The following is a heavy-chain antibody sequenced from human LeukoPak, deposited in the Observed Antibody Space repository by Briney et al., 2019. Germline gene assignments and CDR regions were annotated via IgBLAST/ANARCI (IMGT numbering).Heavy chain of an antibody. J-gene: IGHJ6*03. CDR1: GFTFNNAW. D-gene: IGHD2-2*01. V-gene: IGHV3-15*01. CDR3: TTDRVPAGDYYYYYMDV. Sequence: PGGSLRLSCAASGFTFNNAWMSWVRQAPGKGLEWVGRIKTKTEGGTTDYAAPVKGRFTISRDDAKTTPFLQMNSLKTEDTAVYYCTTDRVPAGDYYYYYMDVWGKGTTVTISS. CDR2: IKTKTEGGTT.